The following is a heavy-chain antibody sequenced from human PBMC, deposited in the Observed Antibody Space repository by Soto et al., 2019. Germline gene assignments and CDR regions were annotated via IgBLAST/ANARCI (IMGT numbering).Heavy chain of an antibody. CDR1: GDSVSSNSAA. V-gene: IGHV6-1*01. J-gene: IGHJ4*02. D-gene: IGHD1-26*01. CDR3: VRDNIVGGTDLFDY. CDR2: TYYRSKWYN. Sequence: HTLSLTCAISGDSVSSNSAAWHWIRQSPSRGLEWLGRTYYRSKWYNDYAISVKSRITINPDTSKNQFSLQLNSVTPEDTAVYYCVRDNIVGGTDLFDYWGQGTLVTVSS.